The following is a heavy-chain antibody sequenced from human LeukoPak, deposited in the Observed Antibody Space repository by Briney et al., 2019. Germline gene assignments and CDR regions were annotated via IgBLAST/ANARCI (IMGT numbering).Heavy chain of an antibody. J-gene: IGHJ4*02. Sequence: SVQVSCKASGGTFSSYAISWVRQAPGQGLEWMGRIIPIFGTANYAQKFQGRVTITTDESTSTAYMELSSLRSEDTAVYYCARGSNYYDSSGYPSLWGQGTLVTVSS. CDR3: ARGSNYYDSSGYPSL. CDR2: IIPIFGTA. D-gene: IGHD3-22*01. CDR1: GGTFSSYA. V-gene: IGHV1-69*05.